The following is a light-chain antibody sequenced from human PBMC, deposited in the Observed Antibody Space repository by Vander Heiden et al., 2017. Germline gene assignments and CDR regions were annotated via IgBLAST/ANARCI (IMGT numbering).Light chain of an antibody. V-gene: IGLV1-40*01. J-gene: IGLJ2*01. CDR1: SSNIGAGYD. Sequence: QSVLTQPPSVSGAPGQRVTISCTGSSSNIGAGYDVHWYQQLPGTAPKLLIYGNSNRPSGVPDRFSGSTSGTSASLAITGLQAEDEADDYCQSYDSSMSGSVVFGGGTKLTVL. CDR2: GNS. CDR3: QSYDSSMSGSVV.